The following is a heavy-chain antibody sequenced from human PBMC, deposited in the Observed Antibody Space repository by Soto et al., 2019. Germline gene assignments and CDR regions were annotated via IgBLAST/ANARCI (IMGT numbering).Heavy chain of an antibody. D-gene: IGHD2-15*01. V-gene: IGHV3-7*05. CDR2: IKQDGSEK. CDR1: GFTFSSYW. Sequence: GGSLRLSCAASGFTFSSYWMSWVRQAPGKGLEWVDNIKQDGSEKDYVDSVKGRFTISRDNTKNSLYLQMNSLRAEDTAVYYCVRLGMEGYCSGDSCSNHWGQGTLVTVSS. J-gene: IGHJ5*02. CDR3: VRLGMEGYCSGDSCSNH.